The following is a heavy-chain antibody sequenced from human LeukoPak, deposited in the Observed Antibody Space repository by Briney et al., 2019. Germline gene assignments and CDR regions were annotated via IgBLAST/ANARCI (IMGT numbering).Heavy chain of an antibody. D-gene: IGHD1-26*01. Sequence: GASVKVSCKASGYTFTGYYMHWVRQAPGQGLEWMGIINPSGGSTSYAQKFQGGVTMTRDMSTSTVYMELSSLRSEDTAVYYCARVPWGGATDYFDYWGQGTLVTVSS. CDR2: INPSGGST. V-gene: IGHV1-46*01. J-gene: IGHJ4*02. CDR1: GYTFTGYY. CDR3: ARVPWGGATDYFDY.